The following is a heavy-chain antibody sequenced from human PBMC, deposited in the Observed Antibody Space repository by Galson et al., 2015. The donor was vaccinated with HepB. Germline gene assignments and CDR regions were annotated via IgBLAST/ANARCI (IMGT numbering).Heavy chain of an antibody. J-gene: IGHJ5*02. CDR2: IYFTGDT. CDR1: GGSISSYY. Sequence: TLSLTCAVSGGSISSYYWNWLRQPPGKGLEWIGYIYFTGDTRYNPSVQGRVSISVDTSNDRVSLNLTSVTAADTAVYYCARGGPYTSTFYPKNYFVPWGPGILVTVSS. V-gene: IGHV4-59*01. CDR3: ARGGPYTSTFYPKNYFVP. D-gene: IGHD1-7*01.